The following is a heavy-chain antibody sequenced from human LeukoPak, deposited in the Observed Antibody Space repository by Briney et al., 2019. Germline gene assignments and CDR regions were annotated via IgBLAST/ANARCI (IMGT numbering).Heavy chain of an antibody. CDR2: MNPNSGNT. V-gene: IGHV1-8*01. J-gene: IGHJ4*02. CDR3: AREPHSVFGGVIGFDY. CDR1: GYTFTSYD. D-gene: IGHD3-16*01. Sequence: GASVKVSCKASGYTFTSYDINWVRQATGQGLEWMGWMNPNSGNTGYAQKFQGRVTMTRNTSISTAYMELSSLRSEDTAVYYCAREPHSVFGGVIGFDYWGQGTLVTVSS.